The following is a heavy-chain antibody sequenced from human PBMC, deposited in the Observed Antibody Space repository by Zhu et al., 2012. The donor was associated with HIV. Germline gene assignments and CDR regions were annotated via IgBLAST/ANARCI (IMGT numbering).Heavy chain of an antibody. J-gene: IGHJ4*02. CDR2: INHSGST. CDR3: ARVFTMVRESSETGYYFDY. CDR1: GGSFSGYY. Sequence: QVQLQQWGAGLLKPSETLSLTCAVYGGSFSGYYWSWIRQPPGKGLEWIGEINHSGSTNYNPSLKSRLTISVDTSKNQFSLKLSSVTAADTAVYYCARVFTMVRESSETGYYFDYWGQGTLVTVSS. D-gene: IGHD3-10*01. V-gene: IGHV4-34*01.